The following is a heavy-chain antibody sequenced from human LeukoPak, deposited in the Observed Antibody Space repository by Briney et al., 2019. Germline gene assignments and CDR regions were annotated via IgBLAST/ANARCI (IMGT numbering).Heavy chain of an antibody. D-gene: IGHD3-10*01. CDR3: ARTYGSGSYKYYFDY. Sequence: PGGSLRLSCAASGFTFSDHDMDWVRQAPGKGLEWVGRTRNKAYSYTTYYAASVKGRFTISRDDSKNLLYLEMNSLKTEDTAVYYRARTYGSGSYKYYFDYWGQGTLVTVSS. CDR1: GFTFSDHD. V-gene: IGHV3-72*01. J-gene: IGHJ4*02. CDR2: TRNKAYSYTT.